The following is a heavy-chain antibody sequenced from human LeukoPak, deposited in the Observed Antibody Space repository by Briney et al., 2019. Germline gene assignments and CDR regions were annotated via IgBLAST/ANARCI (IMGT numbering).Heavy chain of an antibody. D-gene: IGHD3-10*01. CDR1: GFTFSSYG. Sequence: PGGSLRLSCAASGFTFSSYGMTWVRQAPGKGLEWVSSISHSDDSTYYADSVKGRFTISRDNSKNSLYLQMNSLRAEDTAVYYCATDRRGSSDYWGQGTLVTVSS. CDR3: ATDRRGSSDY. V-gene: IGHV3-23*01. CDR2: ISHSDDST. J-gene: IGHJ4*02.